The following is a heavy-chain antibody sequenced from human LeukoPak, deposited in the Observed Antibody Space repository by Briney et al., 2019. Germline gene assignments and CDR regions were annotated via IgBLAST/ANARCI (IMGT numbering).Heavy chain of an antibody. CDR1: GYSFTSYW. V-gene: IGHV5-10-1*01. D-gene: IGHD5-18*01. Sequence: GESLKISCKGSGYSFTSYWISWVRQMPGKGLEWMGRIDPSDSYTNYNPSFQGHVTISADKSISTAYLQWSSLKASDTAMYYCARPRGYSYGPPYYWGQGTLVTVSS. CDR3: ARPRGYSYGPPYY. J-gene: IGHJ4*02. CDR2: IDPSDSYT.